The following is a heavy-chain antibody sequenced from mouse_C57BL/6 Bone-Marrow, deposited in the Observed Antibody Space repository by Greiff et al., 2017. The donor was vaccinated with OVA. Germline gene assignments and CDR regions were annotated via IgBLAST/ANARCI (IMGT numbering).Heavy chain of an antibody. CDR1: GFTFSSYG. CDR2: ISSGGSYT. V-gene: IGHV5-6*01. CDR3: ARDYDCDGDDAMDY. D-gene: IGHD2-4*01. J-gene: IGHJ4*01. Sequence: EVQLVESGGDLVKPGGSLKLSCAASGFTFSSYGMSWVRQTPDKRLEWVATISSGGSYTYYPHSVKGRFTISRDNSKNTLYLQLRSLKSEDTAMDYGARDYDCDGDDAMDYWGQGTSLTVSS.